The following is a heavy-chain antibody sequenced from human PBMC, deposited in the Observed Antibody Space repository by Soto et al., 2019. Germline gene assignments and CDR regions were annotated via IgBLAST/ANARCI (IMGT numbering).Heavy chain of an antibody. Sequence: QVQLVQSGAEVKKPGASVKVSCKASGYTFASYGISWVRQAPGQGLEWKGWISAYNGNTNYAQKLQGRFTMNTDTTTRQAHRELTSRMSGATAVYYGARDGYYDCSGYRSAFDYWGQGPLVTVSS. CDR2: ISAYNGNT. V-gene: IGHV1-18*01. J-gene: IGHJ4*02. CDR1: GYTFASYG. D-gene: IGHD3-22*01. CDR3: ARDGYYDCSGYRSAFDY.